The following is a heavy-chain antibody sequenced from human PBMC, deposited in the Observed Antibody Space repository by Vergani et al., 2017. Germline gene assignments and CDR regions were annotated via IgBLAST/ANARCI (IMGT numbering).Heavy chain of an antibody. J-gene: IGHJ4*02. CDR1: GGSISSSSYY. V-gene: IGHV4-39*01. D-gene: IGHD5-12*01. CDR3: ARLPIRGYDNPDY. CDR2: IYYSGST. Sequence: QLQLQESCPGLVKPSETLSLTCTVSGGSISSSSYYWGWIRQPPGKGLEWIGSIYYSGSTYYNPSLKSRVTISVDTSKNQFSLKLSSVTAADTAVYYCARLPIRGYDNPDYWGQGTLVTVSS.